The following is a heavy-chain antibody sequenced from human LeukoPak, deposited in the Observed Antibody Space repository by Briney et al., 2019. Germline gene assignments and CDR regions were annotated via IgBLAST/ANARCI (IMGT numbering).Heavy chain of an antibody. CDR3: ASTRPHIVVVTALDAFDI. V-gene: IGHV4-4*02. Sequence: SETLSLTCAVSGGSISSSNWWSWVRQPPGKGLEWIGEIYHSGSTNYNPSLKSRVTISVDTSKNQFSLKLSSVTAADTAVYYCASTRPHIVVVTALDAFDIWGQGTMVTVSS. J-gene: IGHJ3*02. CDR1: GGSISSSNW. CDR2: IYHSGST. D-gene: IGHD2-21*02.